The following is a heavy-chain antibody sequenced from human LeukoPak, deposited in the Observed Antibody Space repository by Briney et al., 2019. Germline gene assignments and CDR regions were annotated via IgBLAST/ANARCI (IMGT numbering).Heavy chain of an antibody. CDR3: ARARCSSTSCYSYYYYYMDV. Sequence: ASVKVSCKASGYTFTSYAMHWVRQAPGQGLEWMGWISAYNGNTNYAQKLQGRVTMTTDTSTSTAYMELRSLRSDDTAVYYCARARCSSTSCYSYYYYYMDVWGKGTTVTVSS. J-gene: IGHJ6*03. CDR2: ISAYNGNT. V-gene: IGHV1-18*01. CDR1: GYTFTSYA. D-gene: IGHD2-2*01.